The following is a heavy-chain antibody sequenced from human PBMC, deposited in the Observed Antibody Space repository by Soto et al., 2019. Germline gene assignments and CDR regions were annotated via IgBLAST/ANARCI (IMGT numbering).Heavy chain of an antibody. CDR2: ISYDGSNK. CDR3: AKAISYYFDY. D-gene: IGHD1-1*01. J-gene: IGHJ4*02. Sequence: GGSLRLSCAASGFTFSSYGMHWVRQAPGKGLEWVAVISYDGSNKYYADSVKGRFTISRDNSKNTLYLQMNSLRAGDTAVYYCAKAISYYFDYWGQGTLVTVSS. V-gene: IGHV3-30*18. CDR1: GFTFSSYG.